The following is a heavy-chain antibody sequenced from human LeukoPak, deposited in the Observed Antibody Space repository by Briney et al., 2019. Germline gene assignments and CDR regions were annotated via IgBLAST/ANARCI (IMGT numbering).Heavy chain of an antibody. CDR2: IYWDADK. D-gene: IGHD2-2*02. Sequence: KASGPTLVNPTQTLTLTCTFSGFSLNTNGVGVGWIRQPPGKALEWLALIYWDADKRYSPSLKSRLTVTKDTSKNQVVLTMTNMDLVDTATYYCARVGFCSSTSCYSGAYYFDYWGQGTLVTVSS. J-gene: IGHJ4*02. CDR1: GFSLNTNGVG. CDR3: ARVGFCSSTSCYSGAYYFDY. V-gene: IGHV2-5*02.